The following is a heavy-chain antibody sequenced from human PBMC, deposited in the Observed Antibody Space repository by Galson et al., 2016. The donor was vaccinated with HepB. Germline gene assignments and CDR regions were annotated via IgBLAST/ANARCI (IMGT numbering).Heavy chain of an antibody. CDR2: INPYNGHT. CDR1: GYTFINYA. D-gene: IGHD2-21*02. J-gene: IGHJ5*02. CDR3: ARGSVYCGGDCFSERFDP. V-gene: IGHV1-18*04. Sequence: SVKVSCKASGYTFINYAISWVRQAPGQGLEWMGWINPYNGHTRYAQKLQGRVTMTTDTSTTTVYMELGSLTSDDTAVYFCARGSVYCGGDCFSERFDPWGRGTLVTVSS.